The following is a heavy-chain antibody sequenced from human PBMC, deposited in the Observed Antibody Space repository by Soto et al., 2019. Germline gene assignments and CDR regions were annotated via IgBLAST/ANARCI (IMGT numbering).Heavy chain of an antibody. V-gene: IGHV1-3*01. CDR2: INAGNGNT. Sequence: QVQLVQSGAEVKKPGASVKVSCKASGYTFTSYAMRWVRQAPGQRLEWMGWINAGNGNTKYSQKFQGRVTITRDTSASTAYMELSSLRSEDTAVYYCARLIAGYSSSWLDYWGQGTLVTVSS. CDR1: GYTFTSYA. D-gene: IGHD6-13*01. CDR3: ARLIAGYSSSWLDY. J-gene: IGHJ4*02.